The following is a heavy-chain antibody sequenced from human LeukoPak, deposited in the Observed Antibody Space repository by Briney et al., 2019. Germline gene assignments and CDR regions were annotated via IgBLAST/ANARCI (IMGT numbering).Heavy chain of an antibody. Sequence: GASVKVSCKASGYTFTSYYMHWVRQAPGQGLEWMGLINPSGGSTSYAQKFQGRVTMTRDTSTSTVYMELSSLRSEDTAVYYCARGLGYCSSTSCYSLGYWGQGTLVTVSS. CDR3: ARGLGYCSSTSCYSLGY. CDR1: GYTFTSYY. J-gene: IGHJ4*02. D-gene: IGHD2-2*01. CDR2: INPSGGST. V-gene: IGHV1-46*01.